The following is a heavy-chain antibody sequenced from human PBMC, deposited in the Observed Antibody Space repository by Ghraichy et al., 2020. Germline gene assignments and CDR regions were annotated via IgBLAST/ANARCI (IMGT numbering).Heavy chain of an antibody. Sequence: LTCAASGFTFSRNWMYWVRQAPGKGLVWVSRINSDGSSTNYADSVKGRFTISRDNAKNTLYLQMNSLRAEDTAVYYCVRDWTSSGDWGQGALVTVSS. CDR3: VRDWTSSGD. V-gene: IGHV3-74*01. CDR1: GFTFSRNW. CDR2: INSDGSST. D-gene: IGHD3-22*01. J-gene: IGHJ4*02.